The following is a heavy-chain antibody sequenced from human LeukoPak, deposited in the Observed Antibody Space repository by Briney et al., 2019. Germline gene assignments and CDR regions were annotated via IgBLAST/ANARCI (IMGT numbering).Heavy chain of an antibody. CDR3: ARGKFRGYPQEYYFDY. D-gene: IGHD5-18*01. J-gene: IGHJ4*02. Sequence: ASVKVSCKASGYTFTSYYMHWVRQAPGQGLEWMGIINPSGGSTSYAQKFQGRVTMTRDTSTSTVYMELSSLRSEDTAVYYCARGKFRGYPQEYYFDYWGQGTLVTVSS. V-gene: IGHV1-46*03. CDR2: INPSGGST. CDR1: GYTFTSYY.